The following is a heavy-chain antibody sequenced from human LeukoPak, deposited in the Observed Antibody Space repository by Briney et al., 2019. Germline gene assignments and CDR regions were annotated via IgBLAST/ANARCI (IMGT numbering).Heavy chain of an antibody. J-gene: IGHJ6*02. D-gene: IGHD3-10*01. Sequence: ASVKVSCKASGYTFTSYDINWVRQATGQGLEWMGWMNPDSGNRGYAQKFQGRVTMTRDTSISTAYMELSSLRSEDTAVYYCARDRVTMVRGVTLFDHYYYGMDVWGQGTTVTVSS. CDR1: GYTFTSYD. CDR2: MNPDSGNR. CDR3: ARDRVTMVRGVTLFDHYYYGMDV. V-gene: IGHV1-8*01.